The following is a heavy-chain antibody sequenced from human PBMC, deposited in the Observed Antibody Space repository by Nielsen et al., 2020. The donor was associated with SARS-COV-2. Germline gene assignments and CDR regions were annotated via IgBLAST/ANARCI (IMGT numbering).Heavy chain of an antibody. CDR2: ISGSGGST. CDR1: GFTFSSYA. D-gene: IGHD3-10*01. Sequence: GESLKISCAASGFTFSSYAMSWVRQAPGKGLEWVSAISGSGGSTYYADSVKGRFTISRDNSKNTLYLQMNSLRAEDTALYYCARDPYYSSGTFRFYGMDLWGQGTTVTVSS. CDR3: ARDPYYSSGTFRFYGMDL. J-gene: IGHJ6*02. V-gene: IGHV3-23*01.